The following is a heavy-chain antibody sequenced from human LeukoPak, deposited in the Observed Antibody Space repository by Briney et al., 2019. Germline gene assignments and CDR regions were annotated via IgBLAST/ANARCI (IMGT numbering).Heavy chain of an antibody. CDR3: ATGAVAGTDDAFDI. CDR2: VDPEDGKT. CDR1: GYTFPDYY. Sequence: ASVKVSCKVSGYTFPDYYMHWVQQAPGKGLEWVGLVDPEDGKTIYAEKFQGRVTITADTSTDTAYMELSSLRSEDMGVYYCATGAVAGTDDAFDIWGQGTMVTVSS. D-gene: IGHD6-19*01. V-gene: IGHV1-69-2*01. J-gene: IGHJ3*02.